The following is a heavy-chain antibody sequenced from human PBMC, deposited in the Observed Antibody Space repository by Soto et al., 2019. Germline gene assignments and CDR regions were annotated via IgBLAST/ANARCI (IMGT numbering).Heavy chain of an antibody. V-gene: IGHV2-5*02. CDR1: GFSLSTSGMG. J-gene: IGHJ4*02. CDR2: IYWDDDR. D-gene: IGHD3-9*01. Sequence: QVTLKEAGPTLLKPTQTLTLTCTFSGFSLSTSGMGVGWIRQPPGKALEWLALIYWDDDRRHSPSLKSRLTITMETTKHQVVLTITNMYTVDTAPSYCARRYYETLTVLPYYFDYRGQGTLVTASS. CDR3: ARRYYETLTVLPYYFDY.